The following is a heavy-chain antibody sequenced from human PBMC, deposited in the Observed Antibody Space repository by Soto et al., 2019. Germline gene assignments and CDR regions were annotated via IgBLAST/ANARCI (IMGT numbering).Heavy chain of an antibody. D-gene: IGHD3-9*01. CDR2: IYWDEDK. V-gene: IGHV2-5*02. Sequence: QITLKESGPTLVKPTQTLTLTCTFSGFSLSTHTVGVAWIRQPPGKALEWLALIYWDEDKRYSPSLKSRLTITQDTSKNQVVLTMTHMDPVDTATSYCAHIVPFDYRGYNFEFWGQGILVTVSS. J-gene: IGHJ4*02. CDR3: AHIVPFDYRGYNFEF. CDR1: GFSLSTHTVG.